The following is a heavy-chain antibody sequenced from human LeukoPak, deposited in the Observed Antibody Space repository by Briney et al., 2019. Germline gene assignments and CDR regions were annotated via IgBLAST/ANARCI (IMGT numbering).Heavy chain of an antibody. D-gene: IGHD3-10*01. CDR3: ATDLVRGVMGY. CDR1: GGSISSGGHY. J-gene: IGHJ4*02. V-gene: IGHV4-31*03. Sequence: SQTLSLTCTVSGGSISSGGHYWSWIRQHPGKGLEWIGHIYNSGGTYYNPSLKSRVTISVDTSKNQFSLKLSSVTAADTAVYHCATDLVRGVMGYWGQGTLVTVSS. CDR2: IYNSGGT.